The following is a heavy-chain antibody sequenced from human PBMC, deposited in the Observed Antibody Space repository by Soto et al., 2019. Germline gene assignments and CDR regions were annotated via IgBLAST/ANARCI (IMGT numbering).Heavy chain of an antibody. J-gene: IGHJ4*02. V-gene: IGHV4-31*03. CDR2: IYPTGST. Sequence: SETLSLTCPVSGGSISTVGHYWTWIRPPPGKGLEWIGSIYPTGSTYYSKSLRSRLTMSVDPSKSQFSLRLSSGTAADTAVYYCARATGTLRSRNCDYWGQGSLVTVSS. CDR1: GGSISTVGHY. D-gene: IGHD1-1*01. CDR3: ARATGTLRSRNCDY.